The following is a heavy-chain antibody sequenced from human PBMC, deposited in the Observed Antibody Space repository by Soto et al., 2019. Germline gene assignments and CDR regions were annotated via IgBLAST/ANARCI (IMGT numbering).Heavy chain of an antibody. J-gene: IGHJ4*02. D-gene: IGHD2-2*02. Sequence: GASVKVSCKASGGTFSSYAISWVRQAPGQGLEWMGGIIPIFGTANYAQKFQGRVTITADESTSTAYMELSSLRSEDTAVYYCAIYLEELPLDYWGQGTLVTVSS. CDR1: GGTFSSYA. CDR2: IIPIFGTA. V-gene: IGHV1-69*13. CDR3: AIYLEELPLDY.